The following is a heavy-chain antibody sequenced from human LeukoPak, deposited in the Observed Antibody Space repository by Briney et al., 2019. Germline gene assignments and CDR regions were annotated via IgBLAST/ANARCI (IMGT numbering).Heavy chain of an antibody. CDR2: IYHSGST. D-gene: IGHD3-10*01. V-gene: IGHV4-38-2*02. CDR3: ARGSRTLLWFGEFSFDP. Sequence: SETLSLTCTVSGGPLNSYYWSWIRQPPGKGLEWIGSIYHSGSTYYNPSLKSRVTISVDTSKNQFSLKLSSVTAADTAVYYCARGSRTLLWFGEFSFDPWGQGTLVTVSS. CDR1: GGPLNSYY. J-gene: IGHJ5*02.